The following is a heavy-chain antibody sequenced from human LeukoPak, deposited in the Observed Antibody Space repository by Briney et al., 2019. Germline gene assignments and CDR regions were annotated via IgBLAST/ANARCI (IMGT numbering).Heavy chain of an antibody. Sequence: GGSLRLSCAASGFTFSSYWMSWVRQAPGKGLEWVTNIKQDGSEKYYVDSVKGRFTVSRDNAKNSLYLQMNSLRAEDTAVYYCVRERYCSGGSCPDYWGQGTLVVVSS. V-gene: IGHV3-7*01. CDR2: IKQDGSEK. CDR3: VRERYCSGGSCPDY. J-gene: IGHJ4*02. CDR1: GFTFSSYW. D-gene: IGHD2-15*01.